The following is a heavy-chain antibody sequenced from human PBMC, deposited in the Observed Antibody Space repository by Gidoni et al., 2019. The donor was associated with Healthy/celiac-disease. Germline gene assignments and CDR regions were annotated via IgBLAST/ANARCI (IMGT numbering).Heavy chain of an antibody. CDR2: IYDSGST. V-gene: IGHV4-61*01. J-gene: IGHJ4*02. CDR3: ARAIVVVPAAGGGNFDY. CDR1: GGSVRSGIYY. D-gene: IGHD2-2*01. Sequence: QVQLQESGPGLVKPSETLSLTCTVSGGSVRSGIYYGSWIREPPGKGLEWIGYIYDSGSTNYNPSLKSRVTISVDTSKNQFSLKLSSVTAADTAVYYCARAIVVVPAAGGGNFDYWGQGTLVTVSS.